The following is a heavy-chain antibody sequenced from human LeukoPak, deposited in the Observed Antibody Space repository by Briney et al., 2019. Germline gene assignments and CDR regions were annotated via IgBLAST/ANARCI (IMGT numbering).Heavy chain of an antibody. CDR2: IYSGGST. Sequence: GGSLRLSCAASEFTVSSNYMSWVRQAPGKGLEWVSVIYSGGSTYYADSVKGRFTISRDNSKNTLYLQMNSLRAEDTAVYYCARAPSRLAFWDMDVWGKGTTVTVSS. CDR1: EFTVSSNY. V-gene: IGHV3-53*01. J-gene: IGHJ6*03. CDR3: ARAPSRLAFWDMDV. D-gene: IGHD3-3*02.